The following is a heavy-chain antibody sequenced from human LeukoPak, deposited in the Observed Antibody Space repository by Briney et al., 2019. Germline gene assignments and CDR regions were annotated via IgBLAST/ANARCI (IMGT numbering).Heavy chain of an antibody. D-gene: IGHD4-17*01. CDR1: GFTVSSNY. Sequence: GGSLRLSCAASGFTVSSNYMSWVRQAPGKGLEWVSYISSSSCTIHYADSVKGRFTISRDNAKNSLYLQMNSLRAEDTAVYYCARVGARQILEYWGQGTLVTVSS. CDR2: ISSSSCTI. CDR3: ARVGARQILEY. V-gene: IGHV3-48*04. J-gene: IGHJ4*02.